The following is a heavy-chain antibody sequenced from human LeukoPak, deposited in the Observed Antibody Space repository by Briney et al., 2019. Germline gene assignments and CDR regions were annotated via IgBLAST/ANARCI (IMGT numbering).Heavy chain of an antibody. J-gene: IGHJ4*02. CDR2: IRSKANSYAT. CDR1: GFTFSGSA. CDR3: TRQIGPYYFDY. V-gene: IGHV3-73*01. Sequence: PGGSLKLSCAASGFTFSGSAMHWVRQASGKGLEWVGRIRSKANSYATAYAASVKGRFTISRDDSKITAYLQMNSLKTEDTAVYYCTRQIGPYYFDYWGQGTLVTVSS.